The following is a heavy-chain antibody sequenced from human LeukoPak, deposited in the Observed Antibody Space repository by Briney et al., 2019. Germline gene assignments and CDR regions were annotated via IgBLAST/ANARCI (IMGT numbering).Heavy chain of an antibody. V-gene: IGHV3-23*01. CDR2: ISGSGGST. D-gene: IGHD3-22*01. J-gene: IGHJ5*02. CDR1: GFTFSSYA. CDR3: ANIYYDSSGYFP. Sequence: PGESLTLSCAASGFTFSSYAMSWVRQAPGKGLEWVAAISGSGGSTYYADSVKGGSTISSDNSKNTLYLQMTSLRAEDTAVYYCANIYYDSSGYFPWGKGTLVTVSS.